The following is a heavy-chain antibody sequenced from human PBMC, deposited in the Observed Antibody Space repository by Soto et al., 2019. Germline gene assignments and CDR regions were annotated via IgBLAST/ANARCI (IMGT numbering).Heavy chain of an antibody. CDR2: ISYDGSNK. V-gene: IGHV3-30-3*01. D-gene: IGHD2-15*01. CDR3: ARERYCSGVSCFDY. Sequence: GGSLRLSCAASGFTFSSYAMHWVRQAPGKGLEWVAVISYDGSNKYYADSVKGRFTISRDNAKSSLYLQMNSLRAEDTAVYYCARERYCSGVSCFDYWGQGTLVTVSS. J-gene: IGHJ4*02. CDR1: GFTFSSYA.